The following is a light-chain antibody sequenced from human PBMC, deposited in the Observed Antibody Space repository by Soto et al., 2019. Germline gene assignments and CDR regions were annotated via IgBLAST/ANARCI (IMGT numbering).Light chain of an antibody. CDR2: GAS. CDR3: QQYNNWSWT. J-gene: IGKJ1*01. Sequence: EIVMTQSPATLSVSPGERATLSCRASQSVSSNLAWYQQKPGQAPRLVIYGASTTATGIPARFSGSGSGTEFTLTISSLQSEDFAVYYCQQYNNWSWTFGQGTKVEIK. CDR1: QSVSSN. V-gene: IGKV3-15*01.